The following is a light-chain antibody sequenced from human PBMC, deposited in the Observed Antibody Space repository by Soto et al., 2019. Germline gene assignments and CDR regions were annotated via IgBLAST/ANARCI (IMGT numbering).Light chain of an antibody. CDR2: WSS. V-gene: IGKV4-1*01. CDR3: LQYFSTPRT. J-gene: IGKJ1*01. CDR1: HSRFFGSNNKNF. Sequence: DIVMIQSPDSLAVSLGERATINCRSSHSRFFGSNNKNFLGWYQQKPGQPPKLLITWSSTRESGVPDRFTGSGSGTDFSLTITNLQAEDVAVYYCLQYFSTPRTFGQGTKVDIK.